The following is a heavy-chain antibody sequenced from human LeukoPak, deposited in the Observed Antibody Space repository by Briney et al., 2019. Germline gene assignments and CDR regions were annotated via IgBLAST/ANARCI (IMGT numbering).Heavy chain of an antibody. CDR2: INIGGTNT. Sequence: GRSLRLSCAASGLTFSDYYMSWIRQAPGKGLEWLSYINIGGTNTHYADSVKGRFTISRDNAKKSLYLEMTNLRAEDTAVYYCATDGAGFDTWGQGVLVTVSS. V-gene: IGHV3-11*01. CDR3: ATDGAGFDT. CDR1: GLTFSDYY. J-gene: IGHJ5*02.